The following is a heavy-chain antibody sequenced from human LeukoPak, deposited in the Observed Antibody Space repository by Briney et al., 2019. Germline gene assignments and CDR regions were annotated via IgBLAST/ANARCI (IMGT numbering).Heavy chain of an antibody. D-gene: IGHD6-19*01. CDR1: GFTFSSYW. CDR3: AREDVDITVATSGAFDI. CDR2: IISDGSST. V-gene: IGHV3-74*01. J-gene: IGHJ3*02. Sequence: GGSLRLSCAASGFTFSSYWMHWVRHAPGKGLGWVSRIISDGSSTSYADSVKGRFTISRDNAKDTLFLQMNSLRAEDTALYYCAREDVDITVATSGAFDIWGQGTMVTVSS.